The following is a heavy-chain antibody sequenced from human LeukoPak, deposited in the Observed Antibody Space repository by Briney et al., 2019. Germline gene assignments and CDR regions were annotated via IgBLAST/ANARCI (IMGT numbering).Heavy chain of an antibody. CDR3: AQQSLRSPDY. V-gene: IGHV4-38-2*01. Sequence: KPPETLSLTCAVSGYSIISGYDCGWIRQPPGKGLDWTGNTNHSRTTYYNPSPKTPGTLSHDTSQHQFTLKLSSVTAADTAVYYCAQQSLRSPDYWGQGTLVTVSS. J-gene: IGHJ4*02. CDR2: TNHSRTT. D-gene: IGHD3-16*01. CDR1: GYSIISGYD.